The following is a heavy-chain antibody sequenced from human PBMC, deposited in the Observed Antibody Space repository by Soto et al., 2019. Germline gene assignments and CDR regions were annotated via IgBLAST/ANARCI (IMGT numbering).Heavy chain of an antibody. J-gene: IGHJ4*02. Sequence: EVQLVESGGGLIQPGGSLRLSCAVSGFTVSNNYMSWVRQAPGKGLEGVSVIYSGGYTAYGDSVKGRFTISRDNSKNPQKLQKKDLRAADTAVFYWAPTPGGGGYWGQGTLVTVSS. D-gene: IGHD3-10*01. V-gene: IGHV3-53*01. CDR1: GFTVSNNY. CDR2: IYSGGYT. CDR3: APTPGGGGY.